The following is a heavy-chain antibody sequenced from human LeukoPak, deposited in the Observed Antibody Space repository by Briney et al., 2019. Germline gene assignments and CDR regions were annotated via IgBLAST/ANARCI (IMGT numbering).Heavy chain of an antibody. D-gene: IGHD5-24*01. J-gene: IGHJ4*02. CDR1: GGSISDYY. V-gene: IGHV4-59*01. CDR2: IHDSGRT. Sequence: PSETLSLTCTVSGGSISDYYWGWFRQPPGKGLEWIGYIHDSGRTNYNASLKGRASISVDTSRRQFSLELTSVTAADTAIYYCTTGGGWLTDYWGQGTLVTVSS. CDR3: TTGGGWLTDY.